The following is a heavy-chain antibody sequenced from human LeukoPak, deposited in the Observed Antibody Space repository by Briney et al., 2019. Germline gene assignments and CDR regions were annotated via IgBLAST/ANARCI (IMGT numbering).Heavy chain of an antibody. CDR2: ISSSGSTI. Sequence: GGSLRLSCAASGFTFSSYWMSWVRQAPGKGLEWVSYISSSGSTIYYADSVKGRFTISRDNAKNSLYLQMNGLRAEDTAVYYCARAGSGRSPDWFDPWGQGTLVTVSS. J-gene: IGHJ5*02. CDR1: GFTFSSYW. V-gene: IGHV3-48*04. CDR3: ARAGSGRSPDWFDP. D-gene: IGHD1-26*01.